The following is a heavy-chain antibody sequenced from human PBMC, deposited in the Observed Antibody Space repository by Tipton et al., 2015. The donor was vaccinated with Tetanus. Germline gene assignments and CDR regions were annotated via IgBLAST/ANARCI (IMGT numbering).Heavy chain of an antibody. V-gene: IGHV4-39*01. J-gene: IGHJ5*02. CDR3: AALAYRSGYYKGWFDP. D-gene: IGHD6-19*01. CDR1: GGSIGSSDYY. CDR2: VFYTGIT. Sequence: TLSLTCTVSGGSIGSSDYYWAWLHQPPGSGLEWIGRVFYTGITYYNASLSSRLTISVDTSKNQFSLKLSSVYAADTAVYYCAALAYRSGYYKGWFDPWGQGTLVTVSS.